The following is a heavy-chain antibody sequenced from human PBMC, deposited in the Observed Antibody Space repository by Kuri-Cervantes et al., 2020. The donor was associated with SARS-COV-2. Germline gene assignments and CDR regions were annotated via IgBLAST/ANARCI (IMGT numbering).Heavy chain of an antibody. J-gene: IGHJ5*02. CDR3: ARAHITIFGVQDHWFDP. D-gene: IGHD3-3*01. CDR2: ISAYNGNT. V-gene: IGHV1-18*01. CDR1: GYTFTSYG. Sequence: ASVKVSCKASGYTFTSYGISWVRQAPGQGLEWMGWISAYNGNTNYAQKLQGRVTMTTDTSTSTAYMELRSLRSEDTAVYYCARAHITIFGVQDHWFDPWGQGTLVTVSS.